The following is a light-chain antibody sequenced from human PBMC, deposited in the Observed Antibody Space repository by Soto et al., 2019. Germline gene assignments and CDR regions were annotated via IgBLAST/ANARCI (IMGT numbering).Light chain of an antibody. CDR1: QSISSW. CDR3: QHYISFPWT. V-gene: IGKV1-5*03. CDR2: KAS. Sequence: DIQMTQSPSTLSASVGDRVTITCRASQSISSWLAWYQQKPGKAPKLLLYKASSLESGVPSRFSGSGSETEFTLTFSSLQPDDFATYYCQHYISFPWTFGQGTKVEI. J-gene: IGKJ1*01.